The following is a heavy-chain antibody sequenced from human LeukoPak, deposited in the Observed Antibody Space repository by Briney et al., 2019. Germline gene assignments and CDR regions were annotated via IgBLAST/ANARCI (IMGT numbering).Heavy chain of an antibody. D-gene: IGHD6-13*01. J-gene: IGHJ3*02. V-gene: IGHV3-11*01. Sequence: PGGSLRLSCAASGFTFSDYYMSWIRQAPGKGLEWVSYISSSGSTIYYADSVKGRFTISRDNAKNSLYLQMNSLRAEDTAVYYCAGDWSYLPSGAAGENDIWGQGTMVTVSS. CDR1: GFTFSDYY. CDR3: AGDWSYLPSGAAGENDI. CDR2: ISSSGSTI.